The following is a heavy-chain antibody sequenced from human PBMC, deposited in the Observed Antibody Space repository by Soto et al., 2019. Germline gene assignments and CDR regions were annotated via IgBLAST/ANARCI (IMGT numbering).Heavy chain of an antibody. CDR2: IDPSDSYT. CDR1: GYSFTSYW. D-gene: IGHD3-22*01. J-gene: IGHJ4*02. Sequence: GESLKISCKGSGYSFTSYWISWVRQMPGKGLEWMGRIDPSDSYTNYSPSFQGHVTISADKSISTAYLQWSSLKASDTAMYYCARHEALDYYDSSGYYYGFDYWGQGTLDTVSS. CDR3: ARHEALDYYDSSGYYYGFDY. V-gene: IGHV5-10-1*01.